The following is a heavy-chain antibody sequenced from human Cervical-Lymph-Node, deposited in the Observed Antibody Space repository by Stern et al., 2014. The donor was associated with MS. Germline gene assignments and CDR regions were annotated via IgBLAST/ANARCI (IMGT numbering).Heavy chain of an antibody. V-gene: IGHV1-18*01. Sequence: VQLVESGAEVTKPGASVTVSCKASGYTFSSYGINWVRQAPGQGLEWMGWIGAYSHNTDYAQKLQARVTMTTDTSTSTAYMELRSLRSDDTAVYYCARGGYPDAFDIWGQGTMVTVSS. J-gene: IGHJ3*02. D-gene: IGHD5-12*01. CDR3: ARGGYPDAFDI. CDR2: IGAYSHNT. CDR1: GYTFSSYG.